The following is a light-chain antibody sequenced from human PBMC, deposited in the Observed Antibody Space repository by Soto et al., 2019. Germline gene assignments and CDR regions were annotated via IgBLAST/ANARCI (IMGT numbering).Light chain of an antibody. CDR2: GAS. CDR3: QQYMSSVT. V-gene: IGKV3-20*01. J-gene: IGKJ1*01. Sequence: EIVLTQSPGSLSLSPGQRATLSCRASQSVDTTFFAWYQKKPGQAPRLLIYGASKRATGIPDRFSGSGSGADFTIIISRQEHEDLALYYCQQYMSSVTFGQGTKVEIK. CDR1: QSVDTTF.